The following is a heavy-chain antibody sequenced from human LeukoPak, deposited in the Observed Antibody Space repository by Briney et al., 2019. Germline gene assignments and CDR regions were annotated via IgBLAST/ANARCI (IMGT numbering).Heavy chain of an antibody. Sequence: GGSLRLSCVASGFIVSANCMSWVRQAPGKGLEWVSSISSSSSYIYYADSVKGRFTISRDNAKNSLYLQMNSLRAEDTAVYYCARERERGDYYYYYMDVWGKGTTVTVSS. CDR1: GFIVSANC. CDR3: ARERERGDYYYYYMDV. CDR2: ISSSSSYI. J-gene: IGHJ6*03. V-gene: IGHV3-21*01.